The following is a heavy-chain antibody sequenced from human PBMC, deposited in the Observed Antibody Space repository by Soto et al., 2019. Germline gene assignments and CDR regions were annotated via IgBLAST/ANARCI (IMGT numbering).Heavy chain of an antibody. CDR3: ARGDIAAETFFYYYGMDL. D-gene: IGHD6-13*01. J-gene: IGHJ6*02. CDR2: INGDATST. CDR1: GFTLNNYW. V-gene: IGHV3-74*01. Sequence: QLVESGGGLVQPGGSLRLSCAASGFTLNNYWMHWVRQAPGMGLVWVSRINGDATSTSHADSVKGRFTISRDNARNTLYLQMNSLRAEDTALYYCARGDIAAETFFYYYGMDLWGQGTTVTVS.